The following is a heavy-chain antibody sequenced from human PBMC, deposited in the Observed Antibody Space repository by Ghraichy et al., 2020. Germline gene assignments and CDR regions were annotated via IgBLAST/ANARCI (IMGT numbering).Heavy chain of an antibody. J-gene: IGHJ6*02. CDR3: ARATDIGAPGRLHHYYYYGMDV. CDR1: GGTFSSYA. D-gene: IGHD6-13*01. V-gene: IGHV1-69*06. Sequence: SVKVSCKASGGTFSSYAITWVRQAPGQGLEWMGGIIPIFGPANYAQKFQGRVMITADKFTSTVFMDLSSLRSEDTAVYYCARATDIGAPGRLHHYYYYGMDVWGQGTTVTVSS. CDR2: IIPIFGPA.